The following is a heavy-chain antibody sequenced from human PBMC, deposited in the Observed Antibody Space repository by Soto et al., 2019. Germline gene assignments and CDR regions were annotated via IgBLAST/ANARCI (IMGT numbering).Heavy chain of an antibody. CDR2: INTSGSPT. CDR1: GFTFSSYW. CDR3: ARDQEYCSSTSCPPMPLDY. V-gene: IGHV3-74*01. J-gene: IGHJ4*02. Sequence: PGGSLRLSCAASGFTFSSYWMHWVRQAPGKGLVWVSHINTSGSPTNYADSVKGRFTISRDNAKNSLYLQMNSLRAEDTAVYYCARDQEYCSSTSCPPMPLDYWGQGTLVTVSS. D-gene: IGHD2-2*01.